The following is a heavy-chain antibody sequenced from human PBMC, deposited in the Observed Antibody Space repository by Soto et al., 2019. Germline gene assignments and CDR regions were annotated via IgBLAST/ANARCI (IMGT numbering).Heavy chain of an antibody. CDR1: GYTFTSYA. V-gene: IGHV1-18*01. Sequence: ASVKVSCKASGYTFTSYAMHWVRQAPGQRLEWMGWISAYNGNTNYAQKLQGRVTMTTDTSTSTAYMELRSLRSDDTAVYYCAGRVSDPWGQGTLVTVSS. J-gene: IGHJ5*02. CDR3: AGRVSDP. CDR2: ISAYNGNT. D-gene: IGHD3-3*01.